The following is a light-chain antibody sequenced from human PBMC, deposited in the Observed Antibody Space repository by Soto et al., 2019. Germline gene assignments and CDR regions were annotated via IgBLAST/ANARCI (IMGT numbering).Light chain of an antibody. CDR2: AAS. CDR1: QVISSF. CDR3: QQLNSYPIT. V-gene: IGKV1-9*01. J-gene: IGKJ5*01. Sequence: IKLTQSPSSLSDSVGDSVTITCRASQVISSFLAWYQQKPGKAPKLLIYAASTLQSGVPSRFSGSGSGTDFTLTISSLQPEDFATYFCQQLNSYPITFGQGTRLEIK.